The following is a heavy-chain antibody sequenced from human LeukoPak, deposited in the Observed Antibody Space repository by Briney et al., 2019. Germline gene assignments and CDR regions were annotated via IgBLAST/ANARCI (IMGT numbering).Heavy chain of an antibody. CDR1: GGSISSYY. V-gene: IGHV4-4*07. CDR3: AGDSRDYYYYGMDV. J-gene: IGHJ6*02. CDR2: IYTSGST. Sequence: SETLSLTCTVSGGSISSYYWSWIGQPAGKGLEWIGRIYTSGSTNYNPSLKSRVTMSVDTSKNQFSLKLSSVTAADTAVYYCAGDSRDYYYYGMDVWGQGTTVTVSS.